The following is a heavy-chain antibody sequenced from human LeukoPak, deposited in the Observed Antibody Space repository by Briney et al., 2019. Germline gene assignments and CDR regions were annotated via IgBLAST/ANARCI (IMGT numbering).Heavy chain of an antibody. CDR1: DYTFTSYG. V-gene: IGHV1-46*01. CDR3: ARGGDCSGGSCLGAFDY. D-gene: IGHD2-15*01. CDR2: INPSDGST. Sequence: ASVKVSCKASDYTFTSYGISWVRQAPGQGLEWMGIINPSDGSTSYTQKFQGRVTVTRDTSTNTVYMQLSSLRSEETAVYYCARGGDCSGGSCLGAFDYWGQGTLVTVSS. J-gene: IGHJ4*02.